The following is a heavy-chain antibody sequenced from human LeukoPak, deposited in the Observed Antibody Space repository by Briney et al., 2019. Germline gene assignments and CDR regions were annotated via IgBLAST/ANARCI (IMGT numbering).Heavy chain of an antibody. CDR3: ARGMGASTYYFDY. Sequence: PGGSLRLSCAASGFTFNNYAMSWVRQAPGKGLEWVSIISGGAGSTYYADSLKGRFTISRDNYKNKMYLQMNSLRAEDTAMDYCARGMGASTYYFDYWGQGTLVTVSS. CDR1: GFTFNNYA. J-gene: IGHJ4*02. D-gene: IGHD3-16*01. V-gene: IGHV3-23*01. CDR2: ISGGAGST.